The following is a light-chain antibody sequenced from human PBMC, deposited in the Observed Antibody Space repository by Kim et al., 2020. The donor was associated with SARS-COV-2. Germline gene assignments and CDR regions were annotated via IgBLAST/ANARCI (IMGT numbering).Light chain of an antibody. Sequence: ASVGDRVTITCRASRTIGNYVNWYQQRPGKAPKLLIYDASSLQSGVPLRFSGSGSGTEFTLTISSLQPEDFVTYYCQQSYSTEWTFGQGTKVDIK. V-gene: IGKV1-39*01. CDR3: QQSYSTEWT. J-gene: IGKJ1*01. CDR2: DAS. CDR1: RTIGNY.